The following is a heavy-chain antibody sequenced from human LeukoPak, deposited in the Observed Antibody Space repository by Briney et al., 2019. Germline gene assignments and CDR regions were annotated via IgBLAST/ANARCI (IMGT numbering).Heavy chain of an antibody. CDR2: ISGSAGST. D-gene: IGHD2-15*01. Sequence: GGSLRLSCAASRFTFSSYAMSWVRQAPGKGLEWVSVISGSAGSTYYADSVKGRFTISRDNSKNTLYLQMNSLRAEDTAVYYCAKGKVKGGYCSGGSCYPFDYWGQGSLVTVSS. CDR3: AKGKVKGGYCSGGSCYPFDY. V-gene: IGHV3-23*01. CDR1: RFTFSSYA. J-gene: IGHJ4*02.